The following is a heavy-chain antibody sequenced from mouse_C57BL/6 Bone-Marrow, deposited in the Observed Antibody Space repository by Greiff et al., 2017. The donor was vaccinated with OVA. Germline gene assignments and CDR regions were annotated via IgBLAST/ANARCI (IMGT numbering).Heavy chain of an antibody. CDR2: INPNNGGT. J-gene: IGHJ4*01. D-gene: IGHD1-1*01. Sequence: EVQLQQSGPELVKPGASVKISCKASGYTFTDYYMNWVKQSHGKSLEWIGDINPNNGGTSYNQKFKGKATLTVDKSSSTAYMELRSLTSEDSAVYYCARSITTVSYDDAMDYWGQGTSVTVSS. CDR1: GYTFTDYY. V-gene: IGHV1-26*01. CDR3: ARSITTVSYDDAMDY.